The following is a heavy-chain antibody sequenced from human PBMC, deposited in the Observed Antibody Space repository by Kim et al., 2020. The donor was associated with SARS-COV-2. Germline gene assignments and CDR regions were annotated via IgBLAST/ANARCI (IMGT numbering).Heavy chain of an antibody. V-gene: IGHV4-39*02. CDR1: GGSISRSNSH. Sequence: SETLSLTCTVSGGSISRSNSHWGWIRQPPGKGLEWMGSAYYSGSTFYNPSLKSRAPIPVHTSENNPPLNLTPLTAPDRAVYNCGGPEMTGIGGGAWSDP. D-gene: IGHD1-1*01. CDR2: AYYSGST. J-gene: IGHJ5*02. CDR3: GGPEMTGIGGGAWSDP.